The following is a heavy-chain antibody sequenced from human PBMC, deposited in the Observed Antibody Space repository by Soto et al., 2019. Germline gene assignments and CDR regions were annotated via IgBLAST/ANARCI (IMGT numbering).Heavy chain of an antibody. CDR3: VKGGGNFDS. D-gene: IGHD3-16*01. J-gene: IGHJ4*02. CDR2: VNQGGSET. V-gene: IGHV3-7*01. Sequence: PGGSLRLSCVASGFNFGASWMSWVRQAPGKGLEWLANVNQGGSETNYVDSVKGRFTISRDNAENSLFLQMNSLRGGDTAVYYCVKGGGNFDSWGQGTLVTVSS. CDR1: GFNFGASW.